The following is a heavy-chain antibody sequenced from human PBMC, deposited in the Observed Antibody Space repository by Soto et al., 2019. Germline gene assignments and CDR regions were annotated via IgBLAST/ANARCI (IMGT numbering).Heavy chain of an antibody. CDR2: INPSGGST. CDR3: ARDPSSTIFGVVPPLYYYYGMDV. Sequence: ASVKVSCKASGYTFTSYYMHWVRQAPGQGLEWMGIINPSGGSTSYAQKFQGRVTMTRDTSTSTVYMELSSLRSEDTAVYYCARDPSSTIFGVVPPLYYYYGMDVWGQGTTVTVSS. CDR1: GYTFTSYY. J-gene: IGHJ6*02. V-gene: IGHV1-46*01. D-gene: IGHD3-3*01.